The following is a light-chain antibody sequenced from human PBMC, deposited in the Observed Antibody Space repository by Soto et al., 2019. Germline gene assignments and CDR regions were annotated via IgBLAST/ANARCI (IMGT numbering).Light chain of an antibody. J-gene: IGKJ4*01. Sequence: EIVLTQSPGTLSLSPGERATLSCRASQSVSSSYLAWYQQKPGQAPRLLIYGASSRATGIPDRFSGSGSGTDFTLTISRLEPEDFAVYYCQQYGSSGTFGGGTKVEIE. V-gene: IGKV3-20*01. CDR3: QQYGSSGT. CDR1: QSVSSSY. CDR2: GAS.